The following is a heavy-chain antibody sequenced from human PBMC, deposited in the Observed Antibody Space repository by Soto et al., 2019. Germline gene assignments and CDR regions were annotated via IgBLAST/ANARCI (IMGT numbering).Heavy chain of an antibody. J-gene: IGHJ4*02. V-gene: IGHV1-69*13. Sequence: SVKVSCKASGVPFSSYAISWVRQAPGQGLEWMGGIIPIFGTANYAQRFQGRVTITADESTSTAYMELSSLTSEDTAVYYCARGSHSPGIAVTGYYYWGQGSLVTVSS. D-gene: IGHD6-19*01. CDR2: IIPIFGTA. CDR3: ARGSHSPGIAVTGYYY. CDR1: GVPFSSYA.